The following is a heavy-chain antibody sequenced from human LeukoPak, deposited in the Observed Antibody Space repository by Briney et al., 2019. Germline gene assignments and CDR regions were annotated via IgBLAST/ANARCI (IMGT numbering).Heavy chain of an antibody. CDR3: ARGVRWLDY. J-gene: IGHJ4*02. CDR2: ISGSGGTI. D-gene: IGHD5-24*01. CDR1: GFTFSSYE. V-gene: IGHV3-48*03. Sequence: GGSLRLSCEASGFTFSSYEMNWVRQAPGKGLEWVSYISGSGGTINYADSVKGRFTISRDNAKNSLYLQMNRLRVEDTAVYYCARGVRWLDYWGQGSLVTVSS.